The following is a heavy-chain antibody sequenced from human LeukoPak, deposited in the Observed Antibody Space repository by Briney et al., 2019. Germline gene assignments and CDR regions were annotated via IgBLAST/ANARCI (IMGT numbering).Heavy chain of an antibody. CDR2: TKPDGSAE. CDR3: ARDGALNTNFDY. CDR1: GFTFRNYW. Sequence: GGSLRLSCAASGFTFRNYWMGWVRQAPGKGLEWVANTKPDGSAEYYADSVRGRFTTSRDNANNLLYLQMNRLRAEETAVYYCARDGALNTNFDYWAREPWSPSPQ. D-gene: IGHD4/OR15-4a*01. V-gene: IGHV3-7*01. J-gene: IGHJ4*02.